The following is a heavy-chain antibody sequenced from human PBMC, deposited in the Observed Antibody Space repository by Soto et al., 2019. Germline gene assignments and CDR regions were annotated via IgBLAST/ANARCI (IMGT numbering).Heavy chain of an antibody. CDR1: GYSFTDYH. J-gene: IGHJ6*02. CDR2: INPKSGGT. Sequence: ASVKVSCKASGYSFTDYHIHWVRRAPGQGLEWLGRINPKSGGTSTAQKFQGWVTMTRDRSISTVYMELTRLRSDDTAVYFCARGHSTDCSNGVCSFFYNHEMDVWGQGTTVTVSS. D-gene: IGHD2-8*01. CDR3: ARGHSTDCSNGVCSFFYNHEMDV. V-gene: IGHV1-2*04.